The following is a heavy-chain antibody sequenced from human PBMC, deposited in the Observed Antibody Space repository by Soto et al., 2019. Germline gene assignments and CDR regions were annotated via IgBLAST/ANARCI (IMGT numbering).Heavy chain of an antibody. CDR3: AKDKASHDFWSGYSLGRSPTDV. J-gene: IGHJ6*02. CDR2: ISYDGSNK. V-gene: IGHV3-30*18. CDR1: GFTFSSYG. D-gene: IGHD3-3*01. Sequence: QVQLVESGGGVVQPGRSLRLSCAASGFTFSSYGMHWVRQAPGKGLEWVAVISYDGSNKYYADYVKCRFTISRDNSKNTMYMHMTRLRAEVTAVYFCAKDKASHDFWSGYSLGRSPTDVWGQGTTVTVSS.